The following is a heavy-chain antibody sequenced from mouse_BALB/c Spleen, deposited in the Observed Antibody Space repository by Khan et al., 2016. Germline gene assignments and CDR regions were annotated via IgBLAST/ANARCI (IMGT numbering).Heavy chain of an antibody. CDR3: ASLIYDGYYVGY. J-gene: IGHJ2*01. D-gene: IGHD2-3*01. V-gene: IGHV3-2*02. CDR2: ISYSGSP. Sequence: EVQLQESGPGLVKPSQSLSLTCTVTGYSITSDYAWNWIRQFPGNKLEWMGYISYSGSPSYNPSLKSRISITRYTSKNQFFLQLNAVTTEDTATYYCASLIYDGYYVGYWGQGTTLTVSS. CDR1: GYSITSDYA.